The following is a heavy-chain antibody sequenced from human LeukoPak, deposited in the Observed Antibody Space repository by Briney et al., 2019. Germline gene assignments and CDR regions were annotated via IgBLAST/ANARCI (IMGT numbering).Heavy chain of an antibody. CDR3: XKXTGXVAATRPFDY. CDR2: ISGRGGRT. D-gene: IGHD2-15*01. V-gene: IGHV3-23*01. J-gene: IGHJ4*02. Sequence: PGGSLRLSCAASGFTFSSYAMRGVRQAPGKGLEWVSDISGRGGRTYYADSVKGGFTISRDNSKNTLYLQMNSLRGGDTAVYYSXKXTGXVAATRPFDYWGQGTLVTVSS. CDR1: GFTFSSYA.